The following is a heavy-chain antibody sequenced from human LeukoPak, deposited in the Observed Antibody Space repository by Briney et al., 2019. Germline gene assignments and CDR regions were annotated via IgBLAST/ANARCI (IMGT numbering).Heavy chain of an antibody. J-gene: IGHJ4*02. Sequence: PSETLSLTCTVSGYSISSGYYWGWIRQPPGKGLEWIGNIYHSGSTYYNPSLKSRVTISVDTSENQFSLKLSSVTAADTAVYYCVRSSSSIFDYWGQGTLVTVSS. CDR3: VRSSSSIFDY. CDR2: IYHSGST. D-gene: IGHD6-6*01. CDR1: GYSISSGYY. V-gene: IGHV4-38-2*02.